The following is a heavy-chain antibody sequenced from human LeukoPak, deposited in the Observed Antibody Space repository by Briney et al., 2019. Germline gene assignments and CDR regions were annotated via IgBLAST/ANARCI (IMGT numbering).Heavy chain of an antibody. CDR2: IYPGDSDT. J-gene: IGHJ4*02. D-gene: IGHD3-10*01. V-gene: IGHV5-51*01. CDR3: ARGFTMVRGVIMHFDY. Sequence: GESLKISCKGSGYSLTSYWIGWVRQMPGKGLEWMGIIYPGDSDTRYSPSFQGQVTISADKSISTAYLQWSSLKASDTAMYYCARGFTMVRGVIMHFDYWGQGTLVTVSS. CDR1: GYSLTSYW.